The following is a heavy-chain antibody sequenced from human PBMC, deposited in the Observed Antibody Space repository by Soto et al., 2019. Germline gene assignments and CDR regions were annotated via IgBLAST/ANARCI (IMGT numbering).Heavy chain of an antibody. J-gene: IGHJ4*02. CDR1: GYTFVSYG. CDR2: ISTYTGHT. V-gene: IGHV1-18*01. CDR3: ARDLHDSSAYYSRSSSGY. D-gene: IGHD3-22*01. Sequence: GASVKVSCKASGYTFVSYGISWVRQAPGQGLEWMGWISTYTGHTHYAQKFQGRVTMTTDTSASTAYMDLRSLRSDDTAVYYCARDLHDSSAYYSRSSSGYWGQGTLVTVSS.